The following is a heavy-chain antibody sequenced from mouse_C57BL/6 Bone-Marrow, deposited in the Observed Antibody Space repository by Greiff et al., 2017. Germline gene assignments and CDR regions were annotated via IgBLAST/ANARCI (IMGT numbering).Heavy chain of an antibody. Sequence: QVQLQQPGAELVKPGASVKMSCKASGYTFTSYWITWVKQRPGQGLEWIGDIYPGSGSTNYNEKFKSKATLTVDTSSSTAYMQLSSLTSEDSAVYYCARSTYDYDGYAMDYWGQGTSVTVSS. CDR2: IYPGSGST. D-gene: IGHD2-4*01. CDR3: ARSTYDYDGYAMDY. CDR1: GYTFTSYW. V-gene: IGHV1-55*01. J-gene: IGHJ4*01.